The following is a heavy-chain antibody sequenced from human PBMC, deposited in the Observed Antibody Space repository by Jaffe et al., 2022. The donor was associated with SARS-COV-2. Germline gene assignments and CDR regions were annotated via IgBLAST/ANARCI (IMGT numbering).Heavy chain of an antibody. D-gene: IGHD6-19*01. CDR2: LSGSGGSI. V-gene: IGHV3-23*01. Sequence: EVQLLESGGGLVQPGGSLRLSCTASGFTFSSYAMTWVRQAPGKGLEWVSTLSGSGGSIYYADSVKGRFTISRDNSKNTLYLQMNSLRAEDTAVYYCAKHSSGWYGDAFDIWGQGTMVTVSS. J-gene: IGHJ3*02. CDR1: GFTFSSYA. CDR3: AKHSSGWYGDAFDI.